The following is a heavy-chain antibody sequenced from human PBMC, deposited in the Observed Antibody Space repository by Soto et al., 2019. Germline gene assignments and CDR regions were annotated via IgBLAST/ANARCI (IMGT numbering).Heavy chain of an antibody. J-gene: IGHJ4*02. Sequence: GGSLRISCAASGCTFSSYWMSWVRQAPGKGLEWVANIKQDGSQKYYVDSVKGRFTISRDNAKNSVFLQMNSLRAEDTAVYYCARIGYSSSCFDYWGQGIPVTAPQ. CDR3: ARIGYSSSCFDY. CDR1: GCTFSSYW. V-gene: IGHV3-7*01. CDR2: IKQDGSQK. D-gene: IGHD6-6*01.